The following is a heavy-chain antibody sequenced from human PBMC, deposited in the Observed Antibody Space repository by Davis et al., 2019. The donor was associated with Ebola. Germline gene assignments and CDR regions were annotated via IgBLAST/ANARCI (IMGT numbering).Heavy chain of an antibody. CDR3: AKSRGSYSPFDY. CDR1: GFTFGTYS. J-gene: IGHJ4*02. D-gene: IGHD1-26*01. CDR2: ISRSTSTT. Sequence: GESLKISCAASGFTFGTYSMNWVRQAPGKGLEWVAYISRSTSTTYYADSVKGRFTISRDSAETSLYLQMNSLRVEDTAVYYCAKSRGSYSPFDYWGQGTLVTVSS. V-gene: IGHV3-48*04.